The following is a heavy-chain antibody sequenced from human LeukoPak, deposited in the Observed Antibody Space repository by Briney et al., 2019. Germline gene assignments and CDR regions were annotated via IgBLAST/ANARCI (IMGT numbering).Heavy chain of an antibody. CDR1: GGTFSNYA. CDR3: ATLSTNDYGDY. CDR2: IIPIFGTA. J-gene: IGHJ4*02. Sequence: SVKVSCKASGGTFSNYAITWVRQAPGQGLEWMGGIIPIFGTASYAQKFQGRVTITADESTSTAYMEVSSLRSEDTAEYYCATLSTNDYGDYWGQGTLVTVSS. D-gene: IGHD2-8*01. V-gene: IGHV1-69*13.